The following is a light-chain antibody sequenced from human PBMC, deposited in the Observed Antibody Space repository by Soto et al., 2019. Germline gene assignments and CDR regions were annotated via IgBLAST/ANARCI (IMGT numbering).Light chain of an antibody. CDR2: DAS. Sequence: EIVLTQSPGTLSFYPWGIATLSCRASQSVSSYLAWYQQKPGQAPRLLIYDASNRATGIPARFSGSGSGTDFTLTISSLEPEDLAVYYCQQRSNWPRLTFGGGTKVDIK. J-gene: IGKJ4*01. V-gene: IGKV3-11*01. CDR1: QSVSSY. CDR3: QQRSNWPRLT.